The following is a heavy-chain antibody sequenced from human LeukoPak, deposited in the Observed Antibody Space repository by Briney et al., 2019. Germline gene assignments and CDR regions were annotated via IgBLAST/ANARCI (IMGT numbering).Heavy chain of an antibody. CDR3: ARATPYYYDSSGYYVY. CDR1: GFTFDDYG. J-gene: IGHJ4*02. CDR2: INWNGGST. Sequence: RPGGSLRLSCAASGFTFDDYGMGWVRQAPGKGLEWVSGINWNGGSTGYADSVKGRFTISRDNAKNSLYLQMNSLRAEDTALYYCARATPYYYDSSGYYVYWGQGTLVTVSS. V-gene: IGHV3-20*04. D-gene: IGHD3-22*01.